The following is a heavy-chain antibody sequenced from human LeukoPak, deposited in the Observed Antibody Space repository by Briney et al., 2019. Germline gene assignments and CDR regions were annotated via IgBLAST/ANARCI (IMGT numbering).Heavy chain of an antibody. J-gene: IGHJ5*02. CDR2: INPNSGDT. CDR3: ARVRRYGDLFKSFDP. CDR1: GYTFTGYY. Sequence: GASVKVSCKASGYTFTGYYMHWVRQAPGQGLEWMGWINPNSGDTNYAQKFQGRVTMTRDTSISTAYMELSRLRSDDTAVYYCARVRRYGDLFKSFDPWGQGTLVTVSS. V-gene: IGHV1-2*02. D-gene: IGHD4-17*01.